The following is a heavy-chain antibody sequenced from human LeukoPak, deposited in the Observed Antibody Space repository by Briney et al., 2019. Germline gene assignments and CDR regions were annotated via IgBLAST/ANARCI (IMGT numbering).Heavy chain of an antibody. J-gene: IGHJ3*02. V-gene: IGHV4-59*01. D-gene: IGHD3-3*01. CDR2: IYYSGST. Sequence: SETLSLTCTISGGSISSYYWSWIRQPPGKGLEWIGYIYYSGSTNYNPSLKSRVTISVDTSKNQFSLKLSSVTAADTAVYYCAVYDFWSGYGAAFDIWGQGTMVTVSS. CDR1: GGSISSYY. CDR3: AVYDFWSGYGAAFDI.